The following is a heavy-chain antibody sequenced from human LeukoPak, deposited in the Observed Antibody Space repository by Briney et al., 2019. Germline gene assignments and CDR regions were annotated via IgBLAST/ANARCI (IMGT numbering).Heavy chain of an antibody. J-gene: IGHJ6*03. Sequence: ASVKVSCTASGGTFSSYAISWVRQAPGQGLEWMGGIIPIFGTANYAQKFQGRVTMTEDTSTDTAYMELSSLRSEDTAVYYCATPVRPRPPYYMDVWGKGTTVTISS. CDR3: ATPVRPRPPYYMDV. V-gene: IGHV1-69*06. CDR1: GGTFSSYA. D-gene: IGHD2-2*01. CDR2: IIPIFGTA.